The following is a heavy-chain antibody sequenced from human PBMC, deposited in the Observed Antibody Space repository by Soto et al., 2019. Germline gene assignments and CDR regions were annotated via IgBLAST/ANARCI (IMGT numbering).Heavy chain of an antibody. D-gene: IGHD1-20*01. Sequence: QVQLVESGGGVVQPGTSLRLSCEGSGITLSNYAMHWVRQGPGKGLEWVAVISSDGKNKYYADSVKGRFSISRDTSKHAMYLQVNSLRSEDTAVYYCAGGTPIISGTTGGYWGQGTLVTVSS. CDR1: GITLSNYA. CDR3: AGGTPIISGTTGGY. V-gene: IGHV3-30*04. J-gene: IGHJ4*02. CDR2: ISSDGKNK.